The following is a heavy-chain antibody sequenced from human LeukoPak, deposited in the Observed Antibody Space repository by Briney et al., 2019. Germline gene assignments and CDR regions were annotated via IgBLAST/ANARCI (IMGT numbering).Heavy chain of an antibody. D-gene: IGHD6-19*01. V-gene: IGHV1-46*01. Sequence: GASVKVSCKASGYTFTSYYMHWVRQAPGQGLEWMGIINPSGGSTGYAQKFQGRVTMTRDTSTSTVYMELSSLRSEDTAVYYCARSGYSSGWYSNWFDPWGQGTPVTVSS. CDR1: GYTFTSYY. CDR2: INPSGGST. CDR3: ARSGYSSGWYSNWFDP. J-gene: IGHJ5*02.